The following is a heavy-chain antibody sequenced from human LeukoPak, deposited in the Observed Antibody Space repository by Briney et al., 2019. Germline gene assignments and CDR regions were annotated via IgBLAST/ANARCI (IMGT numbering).Heavy chain of an antibody. CDR1: GYTFTSYY. Sequence: ASVKVSCKASGYTFTSYYMHWVRQAPGQGLEWMGVINPSGGSTTYAQKFQGRVTMTRDTSTSTVYMELSSLRSEDTAVYYCARGMMATIKVSKLGGFDIWGQGTMVTVSS. J-gene: IGHJ3*02. D-gene: IGHD5-24*01. CDR3: ARGMMATIKVSKLGGFDI. V-gene: IGHV1-46*01. CDR2: INPSGGST.